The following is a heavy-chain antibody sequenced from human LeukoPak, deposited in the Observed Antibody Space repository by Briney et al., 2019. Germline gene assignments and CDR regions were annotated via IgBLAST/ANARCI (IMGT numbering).Heavy chain of an antibody. D-gene: IGHD3-9*01. Sequence: SETLSLTCTVSGFSVSDPLSYWGWVRQPPGKGLEWIAEINFIGRTSYDSSLNRRVTMSVDTSKNQFSLKMTSVSAADTAVYFCARLTKGRYFDYIFAFWGQGILVTVSS. CDR1: GFSVSDPLSY. J-gene: IGHJ4*02. V-gene: IGHV4-39*01. CDR2: INFIGRT. CDR3: ARLTKGRYFDYIFAF.